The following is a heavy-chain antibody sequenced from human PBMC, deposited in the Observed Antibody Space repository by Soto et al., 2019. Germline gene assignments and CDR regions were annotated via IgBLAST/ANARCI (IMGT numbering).Heavy chain of an antibody. CDR3: ARDSSPYYDFWSGPSRYYYYYGMDV. J-gene: IGHJ6*02. V-gene: IGHV3-33*01. Sequence: GGSLRLSCAASGFTFSSYGMHWVRQAPGKWLEWVAVIWYDGSNKYYADSVKGRFTISRDNSKNTLYLQMNSLRAEDTAVYYCARDSSPYYDFWSGPSRYYYYYGMDVWGQGXTVTVYS. CDR1: GFTFSSYG. CDR2: IWYDGSNK. D-gene: IGHD3-3*01.